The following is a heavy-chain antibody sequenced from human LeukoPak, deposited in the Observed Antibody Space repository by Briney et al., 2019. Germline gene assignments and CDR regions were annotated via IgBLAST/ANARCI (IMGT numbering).Heavy chain of an antibody. J-gene: IGHJ4*02. CDR1: GFTFDDYA. CDR2: ISWNSGSI. Sequence: GGSLRLSCAASGFTFDDYAMHWVRQAPGKGLEWVSGISWNSGSIGYADSVKGRFTISRDNAKNSLYLQMNRLRAEDTALYYCAKARLRYFDWLCFDYWGQGTLVTVSS. CDR3: AKARLRYFDWLCFDY. V-gene: IGHV3-9*01. D-gene: IGHD3-9*01.